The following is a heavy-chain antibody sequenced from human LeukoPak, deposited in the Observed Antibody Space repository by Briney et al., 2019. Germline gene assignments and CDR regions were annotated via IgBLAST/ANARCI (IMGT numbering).Heavy chain of an antibody. V-gene: IGHV3-21*04. CDR1: GFSFSSYH. D-gene: IGHD6-6*01. Sequence: GGSLRLSCAASGFSFSSYHMNWVRQAPGKGLEWVSSIAGSSSYMNYADSVKGRFTISRDNSKNMLYLQMNSLRAEDTAVYYCAKWKYSNSGIDDYWGQGTLVTVSS. CDR2: IAGSSSYM. J-gene: IGHJ4*02. CDR3: AKWKYSNSGIDDY.